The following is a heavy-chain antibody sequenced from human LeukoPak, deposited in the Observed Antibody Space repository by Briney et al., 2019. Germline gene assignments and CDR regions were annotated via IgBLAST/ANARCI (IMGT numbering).Heavy chain of an antibody. D-gene: IGHD5-24*01. CDR1: GGSFSGYC. CDR2: INHSGGT. V-gene: IGHV4-34*01. J-gene: IGHJ6*02. Sequence: PSETLSLTCAVYGGSFSGYCRSWIRQPPGKGLEWIGEINHSGGTNYNPSLKSRVTISVDTSKNQFSLKLSSVTAADTAVYYCARLGYKASLDYYYYGMDVWGQGTTVTVSS. CDR3: ARLGYKASLDYYYYGMDV.